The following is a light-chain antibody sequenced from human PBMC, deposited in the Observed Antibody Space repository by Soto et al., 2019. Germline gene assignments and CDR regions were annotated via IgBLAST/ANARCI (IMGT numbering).Light chain of an antibody. CDR1: QSVSSN. V-gene: IGKV3-15*01. J-gene: IGKJ1*01. CDR2: AVS. CDR3: QQYNNWPPMWT. Sequence: EILVTQSRVTLSVSPGERATLSCRASQSVSSNVAWYQQKPGQAPRLLIYAVSTRATGIPARFSGSGSGTEFTLTINSLQSEDFAVYYCQQYNNWPPMWTFGQGTKVDIK.